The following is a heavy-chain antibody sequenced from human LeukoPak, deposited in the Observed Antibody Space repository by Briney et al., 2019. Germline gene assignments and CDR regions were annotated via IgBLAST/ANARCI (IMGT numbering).Heavy chain of an antibody. CDR1: GFTFSSYW. V-gene: IGHV3-7*01. J-gene: IGHJ4*02. CDR2: IKQEGSEK. Sequence: GGSLRLSCAASGFTFSSYWMSWVRQAPGKGLEWVANIKQEGSEKYYVDCVKGRFTISRDNAKNSLYLQMNSLRAEDTAVYYCARDDGGSYPTTFYYWGQGTLVTVSS. D-gene: IGHD1-26*01. CDR3: ARDDGGSYPTTFYY.